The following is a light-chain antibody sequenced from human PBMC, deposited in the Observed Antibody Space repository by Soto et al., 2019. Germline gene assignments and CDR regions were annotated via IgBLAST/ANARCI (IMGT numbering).Light chain of an antibody. J-gene: IGKJ3*01. CDR3: QNLNSYPLA. Sequence: IQLTQSPSSLSASVGDRVTITCRASQGISNYLAWYQQKPGEAPKLLSYAASTLQSGDPSRFSGSGSGTAFTLTISSLQPEDFATYYCQNLNSYPLACGPGTRVDLK. V-gene: IGKV1-9*01. CDR1: QGISNY. CDR2: AAS.